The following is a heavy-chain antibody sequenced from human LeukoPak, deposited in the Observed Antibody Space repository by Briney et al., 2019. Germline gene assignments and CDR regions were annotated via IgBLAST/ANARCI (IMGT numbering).Heavy chain of an antibody. Sequence: GGSLRLSCAASGFTFTTYAMNWVRQAPGKGLEWVGRIKSKTDGGTTEYAAPVKGRFTISRDDSKNMVYLQMNSLKTEDTAVYSCTTEFFDSGYNNWGQGTLVTVSS. V-gene: IGHV3-15*01. CDR3: TTEFFDSGYNN. J-gene: IGHJ4*02. D-gene: IGHD3-22*01. CDR2: IKSKTDGGTT. CDR1: GFTFTTYA.